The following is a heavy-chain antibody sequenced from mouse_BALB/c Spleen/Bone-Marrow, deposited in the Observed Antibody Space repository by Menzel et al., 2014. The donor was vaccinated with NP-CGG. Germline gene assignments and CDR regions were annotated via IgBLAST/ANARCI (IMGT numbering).Heavy chain of an antibody. CDR2: IDPANGNT. D-gene: IGHD3-3*01. CDR3: AGDGAY. CDR1: GFNIKDTY. J-gene: IGHJ3*01. Sequence: VQLQQSGAELVKPGASVKLSCTASGFNIKDTYMHWVKQRPEQGLEWIGRIDPANGNTKYDPKFQGKATITADTSSNPAFLQLSSLTSEDTAVYYCAGDGAYWGQGTLVTVSA. V-gene: IGHV14-3*02.